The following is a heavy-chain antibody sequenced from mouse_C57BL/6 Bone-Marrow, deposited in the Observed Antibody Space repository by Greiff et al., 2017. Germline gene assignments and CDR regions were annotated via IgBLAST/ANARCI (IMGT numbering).Heavy chain of an antibody. V-gene: IGHV7-3*01. CDR1: GFTFTDYY. Sequence: EVKLVESGGGSVQPGGSLSLSCAASGFTFTDYYMSWVRQPPGKALEWLGFIRNKANGYTTEYSASVKGRFTISRDNSQRILYLQMNALRAEDSATYYCARSPYYYGSMWFAYWGQGTLVTVSA. CDR2: IRNKANGYTT. D-gene: IGHD1-1*01. J-gene: IGHJ3*01. CDR3: ARSPYYYGSMWFAY.